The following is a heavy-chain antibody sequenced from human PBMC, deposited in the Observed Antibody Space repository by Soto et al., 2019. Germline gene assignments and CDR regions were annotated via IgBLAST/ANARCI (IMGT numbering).Heavy chain of an antibody. CDR2: ISGLAGDT. Sequence: EVRLLESGGRLIQTGGSVRLSCAATGFPFSKFAMTWVRQAPGKGLEWVAAISGLAGDTYYADSVKGRFSISRDNSKNTVFLQMDSLKVDDTARYFCTKDAWVSGYDRVPAGSWGQGTVVTV. D-gene: IGHD5-12*01. V-gene: IGHV3-23*01. J-gene: IGHJ4*02. CDR1: GFPFSKFA. CDR3: TKDAWVSGYDRVPAGS.